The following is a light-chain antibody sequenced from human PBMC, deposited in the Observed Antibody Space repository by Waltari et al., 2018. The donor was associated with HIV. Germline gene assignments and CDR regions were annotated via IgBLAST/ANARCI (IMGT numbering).Light chain of an antibody. V-gene: IGLV3-21*02. J-gene: IGLJ3*02. CDR3: QVWDSSSDHWV. CDR2: DDS. Sequence: SYVLTQPPSVSVAPGQTDRITRGGNNLGSKSVHWYQQKPGQAPVFVVFDDSDGPSGIPERFSGSNSGNTATLTISRVEAGDEADYYCQVWDSSSDHWVFGGGTKLTVL. CDR1: NLGSKS.